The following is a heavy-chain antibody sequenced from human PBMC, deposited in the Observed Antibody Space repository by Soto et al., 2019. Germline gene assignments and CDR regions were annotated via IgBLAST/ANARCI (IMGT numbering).Heavy chain of an antibody. CDR3: AKDLYGAETYTYYCGMDV. Sequence: QVHLVESGGGVVQPGRSLRLSCAASGFTFSRFGMHWVRQAPGKGLEWVAVISYDGSNRFYSDSVKGRFTISGDNSKNTLYLQMNSLRPEDKAVYYCAKDLYGAETYTYYCGMDVWGQGTTVTVSS. CDR1: GFTFSRFG. V-gene: IGHV3-30*18. J-gene: IGHJ6*02. D-gene: IGHD3-10*01. CDR2: ISYDGSNR.